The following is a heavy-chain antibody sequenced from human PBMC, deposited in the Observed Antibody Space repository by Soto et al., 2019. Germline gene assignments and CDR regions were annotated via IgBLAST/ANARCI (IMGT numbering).Heavy chain of an antibody. CDR2: ISGSGGST. V-gene: IGHV3-23*01. J-gene: IGHJ4*02. Sequence: GGSLRLSCAASGFTFSSYAMSWVRQAPGKGLEWVSAISGSGGSTYYADSVKGRFTISRDNSKNTLYLQMNSLRAEDTAVYCCAKDRAQPTEGAPLLGNYFDYWGQGTLVTVSS. CDR1: GFTFSSYA. CDR3: AKDRAQPTEGAPLLGNYFDY. D-gene: IGHD1-26*01.